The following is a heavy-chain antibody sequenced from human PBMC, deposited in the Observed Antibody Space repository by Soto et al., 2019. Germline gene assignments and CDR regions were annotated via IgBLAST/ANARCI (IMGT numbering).Heavy chain of an antibody. CDR1: GGTFSSYT. CDR3: ARDCDDCAGRYSSGWYQVNYFDY. D-gene: IGHD6-19*01. Sequence: SVKVSCKASGGTFSSYTISWARQAPGQGLEWMGRIIPILGIANYAQKFQGRVTITADKSTSTAYMELSSLRSEDTAVYYCARDCDDCAGRYSSGWYQVNYFDYWGQGTLVTVSS. J-gene: IGHJ4*02. V-gene: IGHV1-69*04. CDR2: IIPILGIA.